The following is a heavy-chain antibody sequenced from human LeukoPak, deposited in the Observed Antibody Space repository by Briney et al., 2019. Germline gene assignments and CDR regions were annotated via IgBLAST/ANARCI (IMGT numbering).Heavy chain of an antibody. CDR3: ARYTTAGYSSGWYGPSFDY. Sequence: SGGSLRLSCAASGFTFSSYWMNWVRQAPGKGLEWVANIKQDGSEKYYVDSVKGRFTISRDNAKNSLYLQMNSLRAEDTAVYYCARYTTAGYSSGWYGPSFDYWGQGTLVTVSS. V-gene: IGHV3-7*01. J-gene: IGHJ4*02. D-gene: IGHD6-19*01. CDR1: GFTFSSYW. CDR2: IKQDGSEK.